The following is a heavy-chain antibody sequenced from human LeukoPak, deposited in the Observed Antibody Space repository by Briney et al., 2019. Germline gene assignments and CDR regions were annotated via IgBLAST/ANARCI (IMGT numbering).Heavy chain of an antibody. Sequence: PSQTLSLTCAVSGGSISSGGYSWSWIRQPPGKGLEWIGYIYHSGSTYYNPSLKSRVTISVDRSKNQFSLKLSSVTAADTAVYYCARVVDYGTPEYNWFDPWGQGTLVTVSS. CDR1: GGSISSGGYS. CDR3: ARVVDYGTPEYNWFDP. D-gene: IGHD4/OR15-4a*01. V-gene: IGHV4-30-2*01. CDR2: IYHSGST. J-gene: IGHJ5*02.